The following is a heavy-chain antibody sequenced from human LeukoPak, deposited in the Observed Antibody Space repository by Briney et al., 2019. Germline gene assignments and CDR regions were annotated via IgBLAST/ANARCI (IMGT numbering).Heavy chain of an antibody. CDR2: ITSSSYI. V-gene: IGHV3-21*01. Sequence: GGSLRLSCAASGFTFAGYAINWVRQAPGKGLEWVSSITSSSYIYYADSVKGRFTISRDNAKNSLYLQMNSLRAEDTAVYYCARDSPSGSYYYCDYWGQGTMVTVSS. CDR3: ARDSPSGSYYYCDY. D-gene: IGHD1-26*01. CDR1: GFTFAGYA. J-gene: IGHJ4*02.